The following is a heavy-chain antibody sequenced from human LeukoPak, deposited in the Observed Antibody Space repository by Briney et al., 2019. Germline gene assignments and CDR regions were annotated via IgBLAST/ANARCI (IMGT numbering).Heavy chain of an antibody. CDR1: GGTFSSYA. J-gene: IGHJ5*02. D-gene: IGHD6-19*01. CDR3: AKIATYSSGWYDWXDP. V-gene: IGHV1-69*05. Sequence: EASVKVSCKASGGTFSSYAISWVRQAPGQGLEWMGGIIPIFGTANYAQKFQGRVTITTDESTSTAYMELSSLRSEDTAVYYCAKIATYSSGWYDWXDPXGQGXXVTV. CDR2: IIPIFGTA.